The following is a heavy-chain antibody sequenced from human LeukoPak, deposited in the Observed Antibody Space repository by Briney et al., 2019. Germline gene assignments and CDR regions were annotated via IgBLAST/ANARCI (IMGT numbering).Heavy chain of an antibody. V-gene: IGHV3-64*01. D-gene: IGHD4-11*01. J-gene: IGHJ4*02. CDR1: GFTFSSYA. CDR3: ARDDTTVTTGGSFDY. Sequence: GGSLRLSCAASGFTFSSYAMHWVRQAPGKGLEYVSAISSNGGSTYYANSVKGRFTISRDNSKNTLYLQMGSLRAEDMAVHYCARDDTTVTTGGSFDYWGQGTLVTVSS. CDR2: ISSNGGST.